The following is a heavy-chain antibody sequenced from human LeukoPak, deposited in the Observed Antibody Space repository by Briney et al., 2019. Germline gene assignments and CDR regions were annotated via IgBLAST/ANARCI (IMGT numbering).Heavy chain of an antibody. CDR2: ISGDGGGT. CDR1: GFTFDDYA. D-gene: IGHD1-26*01. CDR3: AKDLNGVVGASID. J-gene: IGHJ4*02. V-gene: IGHV3-43*02. Sequence: GGSLRLPCAASGFTFDDYAMHWVRQAPGKGLEWVSLISGDGGGTFYADSVKGRFTISRDNSRNSLYLQMNSLRTEDTAFYYCAKDLNGVVGASIDWGQGTLVTVSS.